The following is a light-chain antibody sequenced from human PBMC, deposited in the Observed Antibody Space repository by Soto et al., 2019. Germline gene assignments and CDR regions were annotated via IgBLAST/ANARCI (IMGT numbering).Light chain of an antibody. CDR3: QQYGSSPPLYT. V-gene: IGKV3-20*01. J-gene: IGKJ2*01. CDR2: GAS. CDR1: QSVSSSC. Sequence: EIVLTQSPGTLSLSPGERATLSCSASQSVSSSCLAWYQQKPGQAPRLLIYGASSRATGIPDRFSGSGSGTGFTLTISRLEPEDFAVYYCQQYGSSPPLYTFGQGTKLEIK.